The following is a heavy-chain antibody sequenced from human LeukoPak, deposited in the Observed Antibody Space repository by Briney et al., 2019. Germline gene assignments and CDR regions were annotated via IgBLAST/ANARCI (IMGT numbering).Heavy chain of an antibody. V-gene: IGHV4-34*01. Sequence: SETLSLTCAVYGGSFSGYYWSWIRQPPGKGLEWIGEINHSGSTNYNPSLKSRVTISVDTSKNQFSLKLSSVTAADTAVYYCARAPIYGDYAQYYYYYGMDVWGQGITVTVSS. D-gene: IGHD4-17*01. CDR1: GGSFSGYY. J-gene: IGHJ6*02. CDR2: INHSGST. CDR3: ARAPIYGDYAQYYYYYGMDV.